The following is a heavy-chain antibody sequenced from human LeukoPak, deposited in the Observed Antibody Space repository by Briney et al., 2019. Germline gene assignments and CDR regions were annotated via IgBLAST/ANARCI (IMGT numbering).Heavy chain of an antibody. CDR2: INTSGGST. J-gene: IGHJ5*02. CDR1: GYTFTSYY. CDR3: ARGVVFKSSSWYDT. D-gene: IGHD2-15*01. Sequence: DSVKVSCKASGYTFTSYYMHWVRQAPGQGLEWMGIINTSGGSTRYAQKFQGRVTMTRDTSTTVYMELSSLRSEDTAVYYCARGVVFKSSSWYDTWGQGTLVT. V-gene: IGHV1-46*01.